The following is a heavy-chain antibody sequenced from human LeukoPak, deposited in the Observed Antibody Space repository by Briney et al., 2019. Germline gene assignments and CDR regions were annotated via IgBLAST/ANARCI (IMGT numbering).Heavy chain of an antibody. CDR1: GGSISSSNW. CDR2: IYHSGST. J-gene: IGHJ6*03. V-gene: IGHV4-4*02. CDR3: ARGDLGDIVVVPAAPGGYYYMDV. Sequence: SGTPSPTCAVSGGSISSSNWWSWVRQPPGKGLEWIGEIYHSGSTNYNPSLKSRVTISVDKSKNQFSLKLSSVTAADTAVYYCARGDLGDIVVVPAAPGGYYYMDVWGKGTTVTVSS. D-gene: IGHD2-2*01.